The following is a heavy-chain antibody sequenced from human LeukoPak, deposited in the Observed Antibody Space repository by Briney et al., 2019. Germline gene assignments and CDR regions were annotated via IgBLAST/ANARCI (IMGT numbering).Heavy chain of an antibody. J-gene: IGHJ4*02. CDR3: ARIYCSSISCHFDY. CDR2: ISGSGGST. Sequence: GGSLRLSCAASGFTFSSYAMSWVRQAPGKGLEWVSAISGSGGSTYYADSVKGWFTISRDNSKNTLYLQMNSLRAEDTAVYYCARIYCSSISCHFDYWGQGTLVTVSS. CDR1: GFTFSSYA. V-gene: IGHV3-23*01. D-gene: IGHD2-2*01.